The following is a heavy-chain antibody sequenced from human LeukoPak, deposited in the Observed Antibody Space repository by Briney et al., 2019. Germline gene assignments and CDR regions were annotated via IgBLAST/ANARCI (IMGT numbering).Heavy chain of an antibody. V-gene: IGHV3-7*01. CDR3: ARLWSTVIDWGAFDI. CDR1: GFTFRSYS. CDR2: IKQDGGEK. Sequence: GGSLRLSCAASGFTFRSYSMNWVRQAPGKGLEWVANIKQDGGEKFCVDSLKGRFTISRDNAKNSLYLQMNSLRAEDTAVYYCARLWSTVIDWGAFDIWGQGTMITVSS. D-gene: IGHD4-17*01. J-gene: IGHJ3*02.